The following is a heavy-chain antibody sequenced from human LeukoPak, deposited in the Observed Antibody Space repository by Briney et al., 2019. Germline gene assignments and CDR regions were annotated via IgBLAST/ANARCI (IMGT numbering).Heavy chain of an antibody. D-gene: IGHD6-6*01. Sequence: ASVKVSCKVSGYTLTELSMHWVRQAPGKGLEWMGGFDPEDGETIYAQKFQGRVTMTEDTSTDTAYMELSSLRSEDTAVYYCATASIAARWGPNFDYWGQGTLVTVSS. V-gene: IGHV1-24*01. CDR1: GYTLTELS. CDR3: ATASIAARWGPNFDY. CDR2: FDPEDGET. J-gene: IGHJ4*02.